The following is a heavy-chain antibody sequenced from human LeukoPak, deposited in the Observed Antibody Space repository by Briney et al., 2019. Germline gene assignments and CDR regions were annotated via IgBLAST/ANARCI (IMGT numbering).Heavy chain of an antibody. V-gene: IGHV4-61*02. CDR3: ARRLPHTRPANNYVGYFYS. CDR2: IYTSGST. Sequence: PSETLSLTCTVSGVSISSDGYCWSWIRQPAGKGLEWIGRIYTSGSTNYNPSLESRVTISIDTSKNQFSLKLSSVTAADTAVYYCARRLPHTRPANNYVGYFYSWGQGTLVTVSS. D-gene: IGHD5-24*01. J-gene: IGHJ4*02. CDR1: GVSISSDGYC.